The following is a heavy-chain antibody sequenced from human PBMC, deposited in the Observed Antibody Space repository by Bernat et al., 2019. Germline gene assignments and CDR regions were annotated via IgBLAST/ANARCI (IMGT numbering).Heavy chain of an antibody. V-gene: IGHV2-70*11. CDR2: IDWDDDK. CDR1: GFSLSTSGMC. Sequence: RGAGAALVKPTQTLTLTCTFSGFSLSTSGMCVSWIRQPPGKALEWLARIDWDDDKYYSTSLKTRLTISKDTSKNQVVLTMTNMDPVDTATYYCARIREGSSSSYYYYYYMDVWGKGTTVTVSS. D-gene: IGHD6-6*01. CDR3: ARIREGSSSSYYYYYYMDV. J-gene: IGHJ6*03.